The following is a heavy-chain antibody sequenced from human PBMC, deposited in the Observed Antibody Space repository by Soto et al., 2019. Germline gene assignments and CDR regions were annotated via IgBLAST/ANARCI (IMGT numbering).Heavy chain of an antibody. CDR2: IFPSDSDT. Sequence: GESLRISCRASGCRCTSYCIAWVLQMPGKGLDWMGIIFPSDSDTRYSPSFQGQVTISADRSTSTVFLQWASLKASDTAVYFCARKDKSGYFNWFDPWGQGTLVTVSS. CDR3: ARKDKSGYFNWFDP. J-gene: IGHJ5*02. D-gene: IGHD3-22*01. CDR1: GCRCTSYC. V-gene: IGHV5-51*01.